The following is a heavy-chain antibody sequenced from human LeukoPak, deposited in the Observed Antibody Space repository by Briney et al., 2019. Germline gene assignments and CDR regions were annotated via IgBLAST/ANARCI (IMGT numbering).Heavy chain of an antibody. CDR3: ARGRYYYDSSGGNWFDP. V-gene: IGHV3-72*01. D-gene: IGHD3-22*01. CDR1: EFTFSDHY. CDR2: TRNKANSYAT. Sequence: PGGSLRLSCGASEFTFSDHYMDWVRQAPGKGLEWVGRTRNKANSYATEYAASVKGRFTISRDDSEKSLYLQMNSLKTEDTAVYYCARGRYYYDSSGGNWFDPWGQGTLVTVSS. J-gene: IGHJ5*02.